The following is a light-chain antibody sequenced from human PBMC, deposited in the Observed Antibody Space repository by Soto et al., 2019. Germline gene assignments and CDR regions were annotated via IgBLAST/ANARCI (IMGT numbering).Light chain of an antibody. J-gene: IGLJ1*01. CDR1: SSDVGGYNY. CDR2: EVS. V-gene: IGLV2-14*01. CDR3: TSYTSNTTLI. Sequence: QSALTQPASVSGSPGQSITISCTGTSSDVGGYNYVSWYQQYPGKAPKLMIYEVSNRPSGVSNRFSGSQSGNTASLTISGHQAEDEADYYCTSYTSNTTLIFGTGTKLTVL.